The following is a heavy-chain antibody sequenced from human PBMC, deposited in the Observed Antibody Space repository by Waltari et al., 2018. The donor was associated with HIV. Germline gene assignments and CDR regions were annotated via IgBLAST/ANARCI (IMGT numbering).Heavy chain of an antibody. CDR2: INHSGST. CDR3: ARLEETGTTVSSPANYFDY. D-gene: IGHD1-7*01. J-gene: IGHJ4*02. Sequence: QVQLQQWGAGLLKPSETLSLTCAVYGGSFSGYYWSWIRQPPGKGLGWIGEINHSGSTNYNPSLKSRVTISVDTSKNQFSLKLSSVTAADTAVYYCARLEETGTTVSSPANYFDYWGQGTLVTVSS. V-gene: IGHV4-34*01. CDR1: GGSFSGYY.